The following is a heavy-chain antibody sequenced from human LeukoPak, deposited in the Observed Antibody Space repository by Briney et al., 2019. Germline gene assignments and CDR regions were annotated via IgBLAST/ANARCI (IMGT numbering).Heavy chain of an antibody. CDR1: GFTFNTHT. Sequence: GGSLRLSCVASGFTFNTHTMNWVCQAPGKGLEWVSSISSASTHIYSADSVKGRFTISRDNAKNSLYLQMNSLRAEDTAVYYCARDTDGYSYGLNYFDYWGQGALVTVSS. V-gene: IGHV3-21*01. CDR2: ISSASTHI. CDR3: ARDTDGYSYGLNYFDY. D-gene: IGHD5-18*01. J-gene: IGHJ4*02.